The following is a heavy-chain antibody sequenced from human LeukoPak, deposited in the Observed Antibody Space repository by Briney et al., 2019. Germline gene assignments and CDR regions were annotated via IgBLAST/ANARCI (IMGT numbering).Heavy chain of an antibody. V-gene: IGHV1-69*13. D-gene: IGHD3-9*01. CDR3: ARGQRYFDWSHYYYYGMDV. Sequence: ASVKVSCKASGGTFGSYAISWVRQAPGQGLEWMGGIIPIFGTANYAQKFQGRVTITADESTSTAYMELSSLRSEDTAVYYCARGQRYFDWSHYYYYGMDVWGQGTTVTVSS. J-gene: IGHJ6*02. CDR1: GGTFGSYA. CDR2: IIPIFGTA.